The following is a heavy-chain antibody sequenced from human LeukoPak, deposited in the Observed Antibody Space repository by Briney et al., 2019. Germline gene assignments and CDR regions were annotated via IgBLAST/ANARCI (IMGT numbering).Heavy chain of an antibody. CDR1: GYTFTNYA. CDR2: INAGNGNT. J-gene: IGHJ4*02. CDR3: ARGVLREQQLGLDY. Sequence: ASVKVSCKASGYTFTNYAMNWVRQAPGQRLEWMGWINAGNGNTQYSQKFQGRVTITRDTSASTAYMELSSLRSEDTAVYYCARGVLREQQLGLDYWGQGTLVTVSS. V-gene: IGHV1-3*01. D-gene: IGHD6-13*01.